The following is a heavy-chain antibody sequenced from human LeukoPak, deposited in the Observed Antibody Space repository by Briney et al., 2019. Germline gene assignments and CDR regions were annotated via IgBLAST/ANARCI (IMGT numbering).Heavy chain of an antibody. Sequence: GGSLRLSCAASGFTVSNNYMTWVRQAPGKGLEWVLVIYSGGSTYYADSVKGRFTISRDNSKNTLYLQMNSLRAEHTAVYYCAKLPSSWGQGTLVTVSS. J-gene: IGHJ5*02. V-gene: IGHV3-66*02. CDR1: GFTVSNNY. D-gene: IGHD1-7*01. CDR2: IYSGGST. CDR3: AKLPSS.